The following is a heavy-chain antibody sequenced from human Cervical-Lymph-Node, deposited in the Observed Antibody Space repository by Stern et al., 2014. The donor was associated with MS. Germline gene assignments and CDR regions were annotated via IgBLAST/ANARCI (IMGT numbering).Heavy chain of an antibody. J-gene: IGHJ6*02. D-gene: IGHD1-26*01. CDR1: EYTFNTYF. Sequence: QLVQSGAEVKKPGASVKVSCKASEYTFNTYFMHWVRQAPGQGLEWMGIINPSGGTTTYAQEFQDRVTMTRDTSTSTVHMELSSLRSEDTALYYCATGSRVREGLWEDGMDVWGQGTKVTVSS. CDR3: ATGSRVREGLWEDGMDV. CDR2: INPSGGTT. V-gene: IGHV1-46*02.